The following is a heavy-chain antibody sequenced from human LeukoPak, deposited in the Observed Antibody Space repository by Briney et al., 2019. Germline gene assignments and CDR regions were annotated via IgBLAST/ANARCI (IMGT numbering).Heavy chain of an antibody. CDR1: GYTFTSYG. J-gene: IGHJ4*02. CDR3: ARAGWYYDSSGYYYSSDFDY. D-gene: IGHD3-22*01. V-gene: IGHV1-69*13. CDR2: IIPIFGTA. Sequence: SVKVSCKASGYTFTSYGISWVRQAPGQGLEWMGGIIPIFGTANYAQKFQGRVTITADESTSTAYMELSSLRSEDTAVYYCARAGWYYDSSGYYYSSDFDYWGQGTLVTVSS.